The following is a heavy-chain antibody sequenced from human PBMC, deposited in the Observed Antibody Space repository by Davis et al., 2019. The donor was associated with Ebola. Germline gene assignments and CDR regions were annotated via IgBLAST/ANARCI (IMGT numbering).Heavy chain of an antibody. CDR3: ARESIAARRYYYGMDV. D-gene: IGHD6-6*01. CDR1: GYTFIGPY. J-gene: IGHJ6*02. CDR2: INPNSGGT. V-gene: IGHV1-2*04. Sequence: AVSVKVSCKASGYTFIGPYLHRLRQVSGQGLEWMGWINPNSGGTNYALKFQGWVTMTRDTSISTAYMELSRLRSDDTAVYYCARESIAARRYYYGMDVWGQGTTVTVSS.